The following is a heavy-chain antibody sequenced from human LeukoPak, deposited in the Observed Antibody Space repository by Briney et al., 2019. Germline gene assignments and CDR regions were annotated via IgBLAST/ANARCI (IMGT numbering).Heavy chain of an antibody. D-gene: IGHD3-22*01. CDR1: GGSISSYY. CDR3: TRDGPRSSGYPDN. Sequence: SETLSLTCTVSGGSISSYYWSWIRQHPGKGLEWIGYIYYTGSTYYNPSLKSRVTISVDTSKNQFSLKLSSVTAADTAVYYCTRDGPRSSGYPDNWGQGALVTVSS. CDR2: IYYTGST. J-gene: IGHJ4*02. V-gene: IGHV4-59*12.